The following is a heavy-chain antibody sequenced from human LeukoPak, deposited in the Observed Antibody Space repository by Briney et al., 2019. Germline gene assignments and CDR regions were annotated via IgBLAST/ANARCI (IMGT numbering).Heavy chain of an antibody. CDR1: GGSFSGYY. D-gene: IGHD3-16*02. J-gene: IGHJ3*02. V-gene: IGHV4-34*01. Sequence: SETLSLTCAVYGGSFSGYYWSWIRQPPGKGLEWIGEINHSGSTNYNPSLKIRVTISVDTSKIQFSLKLSSVTAADTAVYYCASGTYYDYVWGSYRSNHDAFDIWGQGTMVTVSS. CDR2: INHSGST. CDR3: ASGTYYDYVWGSYRSNHDAFDI.